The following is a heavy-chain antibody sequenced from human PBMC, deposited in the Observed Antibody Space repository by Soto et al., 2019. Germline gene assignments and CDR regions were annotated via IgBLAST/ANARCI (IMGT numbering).Heavy chain of an antibody. Sequence: GASVKVSCKASGGTFSSYAISWVRQAPGQGLEWMGGIIPIFGTANYAQKFQGRVTITADKSTSTAYMELSSLRSEDTAVYYCARVRELVATVYGYAPYYYYYGMDVWGQGTTVTVSS. D-gene: IGHD5-12*01. CDR2: IIPIFGTA. CDR1: GGTFSSYA. J-gene: IGHJ6*02. V-gene: IGHV1-69*06. CDR3: ARVRELVATVYGYAPYYYYYGMDV.